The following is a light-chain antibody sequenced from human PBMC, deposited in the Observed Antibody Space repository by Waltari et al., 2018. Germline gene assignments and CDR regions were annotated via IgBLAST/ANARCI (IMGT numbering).Light chain of an antibody. J-gene: IGKJ5*01. CDR3: QQLKSYPIT. CDR1: QSISGY. V-gene: IGKV1-39*01. CDR2: AAS. Sequence: DIQMTQSPSSLSASVGDRVTITCRASQSISGYLNWYQQKPGKAPKLRIYAASSLQSGVPSRFSGSGSGTDFTLTISSLQPEDFATYYCQQLKSYPITFGQGTRLEIK.